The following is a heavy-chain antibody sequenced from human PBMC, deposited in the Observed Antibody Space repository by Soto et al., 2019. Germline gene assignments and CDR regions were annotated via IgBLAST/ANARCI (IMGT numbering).Heavy chain of an antibody. CDR1: GGSFSPYF. CDR2: INHSGST. Sequence: QVQLQQWGAGLLKPSETLSLTCAVYGGSFSPYFWSWIRQPPGKGLEWIGEINHSGSTNYNPSLTRRANFSVDTSKNQVSLKLTSVTAADTAVYYCARLASGWQYYYFDFWGRGTPVTVSS. J-gene: IGHJ2*01. CDR3: ARLASGWQYYYFDF. D-gene: IGHD6-19*01. V-gene: IGHV4-34*01.